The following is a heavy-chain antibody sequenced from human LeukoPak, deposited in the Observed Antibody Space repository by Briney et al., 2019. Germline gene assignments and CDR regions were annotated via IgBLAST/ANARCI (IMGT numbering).Heavy chain of an antibody. CDR2: IIPIFGTA. CDR1: GGTFSSYA. Sequence: ASVKVSCKASGGTFSSYAISWVRQAPGQGLEWMGGIIPIFGTANYAQKFRGRVTITADESTSTAYMELSSLRSEDTAVYYCARMTVTTEYFQHWGQGTLVTVSS. V-gene: IGHV1-69*13. J-gene: IGHJ1*01. CDR3: ARMTVTTEYFQH. D-gene: IGHD4-17*01.